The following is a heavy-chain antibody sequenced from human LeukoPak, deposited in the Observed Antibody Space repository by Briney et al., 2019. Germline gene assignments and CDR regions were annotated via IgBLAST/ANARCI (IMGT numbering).Heavy chain of an antibody. V-gene: IGHV3-7*01. CDR1: GFTFSSYW. Sequence: PGGSLRLSCAASGFTFSSYWMSWVRQAPGKGLEWVANIKQDGSEKYYVDSVKGRFTISRDNAKNSLYLQMNSLRAEDTAVYYCARRGVYGSGAFYLDYWGQGTLVTVSS. J-gene: IGHJ4*02. D-gene: IGHD3-10*01. CDR2: IKQDGSEK. CDR3: ARRGVYGSGAFYLDY.